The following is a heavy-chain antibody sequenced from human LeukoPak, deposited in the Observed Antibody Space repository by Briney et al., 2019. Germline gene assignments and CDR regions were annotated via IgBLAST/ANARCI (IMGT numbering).Heavy chain of an antibody. V-gene: IGHV3-7*03. CDR2: IKQDGSEK. J-gene: IGHJ4*02. CDR1: GFTFSTYW. D-gene: IGHD3-16*01. Sequence: GGSLRLSCAVSGFTFSTYWMSWVRQAPGTGLEWVANIKQDGSEKYYLDSVKGRFTIARDNAKNSLYLQRNSLRAEDTAVYYCAKGYYDYVWGSYYFDYWGQGTLVTVSS. CDR3: AKGYYDYVWGSYYFDY.